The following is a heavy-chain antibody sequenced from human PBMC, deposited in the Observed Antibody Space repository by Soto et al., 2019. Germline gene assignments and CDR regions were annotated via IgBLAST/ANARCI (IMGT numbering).Heavy chain of an antibody. Sequence: EVQLLESGGGLVQPGKSLRLSCAASGFTFSTYGMSWVRQAPGKGLEWVSGISGSGGSTYYADSVKGRITISRDNSNNTLYLQMNSLRAEDTAVYYCAKDFNGEGWELASNYYSGMDVWGQGTTVTVSS. CDR2: ISGSGGST. V-gene: IGHV3-23*01. CDR3: AKDFNGEGWELASNYYSGMDV. CDR1: GFTFSTYG. D-gene: IGHD1-26*01. J-gene: IGHJ6*02.